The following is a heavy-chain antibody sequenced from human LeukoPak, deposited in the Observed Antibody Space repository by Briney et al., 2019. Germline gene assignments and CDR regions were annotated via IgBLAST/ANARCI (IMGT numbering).Heavy chain of an antibody. CDR1: GFTFSRYG. D-gene: IGHD3-16*02. Sequence: PGGSLRLSCAASGFTFSRYGMHWVRQAPGKGLEWVAFIRYDGTNKYYADSVKGRITISRDNSKNTVFLQMNSLRAEDTAVYYCANTVGGYQPFDYWGQGTLVTVSS. CDR3: ANTVGGYQPFDY. J-gene: IGHJ4*02. V-gene: IGHV3-30*02. CDR2: IRYDGTNK.